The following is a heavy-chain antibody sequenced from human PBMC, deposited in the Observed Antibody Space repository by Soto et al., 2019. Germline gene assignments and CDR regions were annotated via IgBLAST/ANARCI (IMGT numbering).Heavy chain of an antibody. CDR3: ARWTYCSGGSCYPDYYGMDV. CDR1: GYSFTSYW. V-gene: IGHV5-10-1*03. D-gene: IGHD2-15*01. CDR2: INPSDSYT. Sequence: EVQLVQSGAEVKKPGESLRISCKGSGYSFTSYWISWVRQMPGKGLEWMGRINPSDSYTNYSPSFQGHVTISADKSISTAYLQWSSLKASDTAMYYCARWTYCSGGSCYPDYYGMDVWGQGTTVTVSS. J-gene: IGHJ6*02.